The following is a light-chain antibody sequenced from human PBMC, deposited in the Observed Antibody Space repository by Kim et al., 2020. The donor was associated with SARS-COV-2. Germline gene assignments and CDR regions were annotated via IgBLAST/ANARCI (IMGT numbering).Light chain of an antibody. Sequence: PGERATLSCRASQSVNSKYLAWFQQKPGQAPRLLIYGVSNTATGIPDRFSGSGSGTDFTLTISRLEPEDSAVYYCQQYGSSPPMYTFGQGTKLEI. CDR1: QSVNSKY. V-gene: IGKV3-20*01. CDR2: GVS. J-gene: IGKJ2*01. CDR3: QQYGSSPPMYT.